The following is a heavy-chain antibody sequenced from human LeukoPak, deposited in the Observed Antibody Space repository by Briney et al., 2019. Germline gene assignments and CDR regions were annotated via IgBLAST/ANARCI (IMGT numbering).Heavy chain of an antibody. J-gene: IGHJ4*02. D-gene: IGHD3-3*01. CDR2: ISNDGSRK. V-gene: IGHV3-30*03. CDR1: GFTISRHG. CDR3: ARDRAWNYFDY. Sequence: PGRSLRFSCAPSGFTISRHGMHWVRQAPGKGLEWVAIISNDGSRKYYAHSVEGRFTISRDNSKNTLYLQMDSLRAEDTAVYYCARDRAWNYFDYWGQGTLVTVSS.